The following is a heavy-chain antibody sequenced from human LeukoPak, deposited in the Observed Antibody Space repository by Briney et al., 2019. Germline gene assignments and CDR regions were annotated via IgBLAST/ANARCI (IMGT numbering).Heavy chain of an antibody. V-gene: IGHV3-23*01. CDR3: ARELVSLGTGYFDL. Sequence: GGSLRLSCEASGFTFGTYGMTWVRQAPGKGLEWVSGITGSSTWTYYADSVRGRFTISRDNSKNTLHLQMNNLRADDTAIYYCARELVSLGTGYFDLWGRGTLVTVSS. CDR2: ITGSSTWT. D-gene: IGHD7-27*01. CDR1: GFTFGTYG. J-gene: IGHJ2*01.